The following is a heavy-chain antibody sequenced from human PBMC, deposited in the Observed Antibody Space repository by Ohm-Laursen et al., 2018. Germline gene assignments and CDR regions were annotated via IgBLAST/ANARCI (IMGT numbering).Heavy chain of an antibody. CDR3: ARDNYDILTENWFDP. D-gene: IGHD3-9*01. J-gene: IGHJ5*02. CDR1: GGAISSYY. Sequence: TLSLTCAISGGAISSYYWSWIRQPAGKGLEWIGRINISGTNYNPSLKSRVTMSVDTSKNQFSLNLSSVTAADTAVYYCARDNYDILTENWFDPWGRGTLVTVSS. V-gene: IGHV4-4*07. CDR2: INISGT.